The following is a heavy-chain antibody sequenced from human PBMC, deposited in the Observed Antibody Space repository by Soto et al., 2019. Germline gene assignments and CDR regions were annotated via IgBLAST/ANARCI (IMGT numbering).Heavy chain of an antibody. Sequence: SETLSLTCTVSGASISGFYWSWIRKSAGKGLEWIGRIYATGTTDYNPSLKSRVMMSVDTSKKQFSLKLRSVTAADTAVYYCVRDGTKTLRDWFDPWGQGTLVTVSS. CDR2: IYATGTT. CDR3: VRDGTKTLRDWFDP. J-gene: IGHJ5*02. D-gene: IGHD1-1*01. V-gene: IGHV4-4*07. CDR1: GASISGFY.